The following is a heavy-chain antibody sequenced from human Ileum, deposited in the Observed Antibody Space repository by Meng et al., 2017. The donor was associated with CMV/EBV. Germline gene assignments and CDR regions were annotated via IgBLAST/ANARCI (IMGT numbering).Heavy chain of an antibody. D-gene: IGHD3-16*01. CDR1: GFTFSSSA. Sequence: CAASGFTFSSSAMSWVRQAPGKGLEWVAAISGSGGSTYYADSVKGRFTISRDNSKNTLYLQMNSLRAEDTAVYYCAKYIRGWGYFDYWGQGTLVTVSS. J-gene: IGHJ4*02. CDR3: AKYIRGWGYFDY. CDR2: ISGSGGST. V-gene: IGHV3-23*01.